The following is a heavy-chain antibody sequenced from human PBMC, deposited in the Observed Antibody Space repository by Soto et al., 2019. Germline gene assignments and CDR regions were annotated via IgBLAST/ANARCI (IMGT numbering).Heavy chain of an antibody. CDR1: GGSISSYY. CDR2: IYYSGST. CDR3: AGCDYEDWFDP. D-gene: IGHD4-17*01. J-gene: IGHJ5*02. Sequence: SETLSLTCTVSGGSISSYYWSWIRQPPGKGLEWIGYIYYSGSTNYNPSLKSRVTISVDTSKNQFSLKLSSVTAADTAVYYCAGCDYEDWFDPGGQGTLVTVSP. V-gene: IGHV4-59*01.